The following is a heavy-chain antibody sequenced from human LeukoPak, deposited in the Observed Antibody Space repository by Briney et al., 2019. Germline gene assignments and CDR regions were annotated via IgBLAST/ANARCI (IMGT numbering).Heavy chain of an antibody. Sequence: GGSLRLSCAASGFTFSSYGLNWVRQAPGKGLEWVSSISTSSSYIYYADSVKGRFTISRDNAKNSLYLQMNSLRAEDTAVYYCARGLWFGELGYDYWGQGTLVTVSS. V-gene: IGHV3-21*01. D-gene: IGHD3-10*01. CDR1: GFTFSSYG. CDR3: ARGLWFGELGYDY. CDR2: ISTSSSYI. J-gene: IGHJ4*02.